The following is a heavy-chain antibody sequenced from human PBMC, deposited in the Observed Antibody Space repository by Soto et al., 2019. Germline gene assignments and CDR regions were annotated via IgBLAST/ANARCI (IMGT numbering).Heavy chain of an antibody. CDR1: GDSISSGGYY. CDR2: TSYSGST. Sequence: QVQLQESGPGLVKPSQTLSLTCSVSGDSISSGGYYWNWIRELPGKGLEWIGYTSYSGSTYYNPSLNSRATISVDTSKYQFSLKLTSVTAADTAVYYCARDEGAQFDWYFDLWGRGTLVTVSS. V-gene: IGHV4-31*03. CDR3: ARDEGAQFDWYFDL. J-gene: IGHJ2*01.